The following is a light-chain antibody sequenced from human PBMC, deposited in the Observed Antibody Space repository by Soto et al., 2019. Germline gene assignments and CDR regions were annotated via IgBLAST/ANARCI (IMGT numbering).Light chain of an antibody. J-gene: IGLJ1*01. CDR2: DVS. CDR3: SSYTSSSHYV. CDR1: SSVVGGYNY. V-gene: IGLV2-14*01. Sequence: QSVLTQPASVSGSPGQSITISRTGTSSVVGGYNYVSWYQQHPGKAPKLMIYDVSNRPSGVSNRFSGSKSGNTASLTISGLQADYEADSYCSSYTSSSHYVFGPGTKVTVL.